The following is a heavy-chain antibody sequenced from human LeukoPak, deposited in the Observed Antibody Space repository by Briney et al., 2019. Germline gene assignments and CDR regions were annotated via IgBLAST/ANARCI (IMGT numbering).Heavy chain of an antibody. CDR2: ISTSRSII. CDR1: GFTLSSTD. D-gene: IGHD2-2*01. J-gene: IGHJ5*02. Sequence: GGSLRLSCPVSGFTLSSTDMHWVRQVQGKGLEWVSYISTSRSIIYYADSVKGRFTISRDNAKNTLYLQMNSLRAEDTAIYYCAKDAVFYCSATNDHWGQGTLVTVSS. CDR3: AKDAVFYCSATNDH. V-gene: IGHV3-48*04.